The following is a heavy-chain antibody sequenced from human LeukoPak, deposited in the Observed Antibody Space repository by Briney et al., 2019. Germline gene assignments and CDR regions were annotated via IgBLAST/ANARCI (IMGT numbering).Heavy chain of an antibody. D-gene: IGHD3-22*01. CDR3: ASSIGGAASSNWFAA. J-gene: IGHJ5*02. CDR1: GFTVSDDY. Sequence: GGSLRLSCAASGFTVSDDYVTWVRQAPGKGLEWVSIVYNSDTTSSADSVKGRFTISRDNAENTVYLQMTSLRLEDTAVYYCASSIGGAASSNWFAAWGQGTLVTASS. V-gene: IGHV3-53*01. CDR2: VYNSDTT.